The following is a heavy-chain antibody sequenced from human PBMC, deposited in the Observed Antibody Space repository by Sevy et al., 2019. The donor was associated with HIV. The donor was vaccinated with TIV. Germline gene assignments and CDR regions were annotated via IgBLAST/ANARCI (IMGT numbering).Heavy chain of an antibody. CDR2: VYHSGAT. V-gene: IGHV4-30-4*01. D-gene: IGHD4-17*01. CDR1: GGSISIGDYY. J-gene: IGHJ4*02. Sequence: SETLSLTCTVSGGSISIGDYYWSWIRQPPGKGLEWIGYVYHSGATHYNPSLRIPVTMSIATSKNQFSLKLRSVTAADTAVYYCARGQGDGDRSTPPFDYWGLGTLVTVSS. CDR3: ARGQGDGDRSTPPFDY.